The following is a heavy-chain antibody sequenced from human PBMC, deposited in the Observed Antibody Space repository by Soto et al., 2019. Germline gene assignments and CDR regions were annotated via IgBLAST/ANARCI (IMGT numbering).Heavy chain of an antibody. CDR2: ISGSGSDT. CDR1: GFVFGNSA. D-gene: IGHD3-9*01. Sequence: WSLRLSCAASGFVFGNSAMSWVRQAPGKGLEWVSAISGSGSDTYYADSVKGRFTISRDNFNNTLFLQMGSLRAEDTAVYYCATQTCPRYGATDYWGQGTLATVSS. CDR3: ATQTCPRYGATDY. V-gene: IGHV3-23*01. J-gene: IGHJ4*02.